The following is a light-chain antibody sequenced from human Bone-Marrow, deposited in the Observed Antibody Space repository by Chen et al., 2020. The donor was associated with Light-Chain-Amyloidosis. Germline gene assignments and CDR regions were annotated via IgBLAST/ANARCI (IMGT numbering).Light chain of an antibody. Sequence: QSVLTQPPSVSGAPGQRVTIPCTGTSSNIRAGNDVHWYQQLPGAAPKLLISANTNRPAGVPDRFSGSTSGTSASLAITGLQADDEADYYCQSYDSKLDVVFGGGTKVTVL. CDR2: ANT. J-gene: IGLJ2*01. CDR1: SSNIRAGND. CDR3: QSYDSKLDVV. V-gene: IGLV1-40*01.